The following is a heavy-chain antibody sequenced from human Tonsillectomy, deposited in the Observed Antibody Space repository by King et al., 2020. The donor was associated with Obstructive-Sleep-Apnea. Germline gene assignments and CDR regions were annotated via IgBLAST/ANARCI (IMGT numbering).Heavy chain of an antibody. D-gene: IGHD2-21*02. J-gene: IGHJ4*02. V-gene: IGHV3-48*04. CDR3: ARDVRVTAIDYSDY. CDR2: ISSSSSTI. CDR1: GFTFSSYS. Sequence: VQLVESGGGLVQPGGSLRLSCAASGFTFSSYSMNWVRQAPGKGLEWVSYISSSSSTIYYADSVKGRFTISRDNAKNSLYLQMNSLRAEDTAVYYCARDVRVTAIDYSDYWGQGTLVTVSS.